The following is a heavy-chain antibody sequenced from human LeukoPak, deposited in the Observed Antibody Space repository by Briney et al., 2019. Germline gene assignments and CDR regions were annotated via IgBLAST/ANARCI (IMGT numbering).Heavy chain of an antibody. CDR1: GGSISSYY. V-gene: IGHV4-59*01. CDR2: IYDSGST. D-gene: IGHD3-22*01. CDR3: ARQSISGSSLSYFDY. Sequence: SETLSLTCTVSGGSISSYYWSWIRQPPGKGLEWIGNIYDSGSTNYNPSLKSRVTISVDASKNQCSLKLSSVTAADTAVYYCARQSISGSSLSYFDYWGQGTLVNVSS. J-gene: IGHJ4*02.